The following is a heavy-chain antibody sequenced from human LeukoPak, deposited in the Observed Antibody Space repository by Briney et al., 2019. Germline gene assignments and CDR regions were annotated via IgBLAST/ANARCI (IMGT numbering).Heavy chain of an antibody. CDR2: IYYSGSN. D-gene: IGHD3-10*01. V-gene: IGHV4-59*01. CDR1: GGSISSYY. Sequence: SETLSLTCTVSGGSISSYYWSWIRQPPGKGLEWIGYIYYSGSNNYNPSLQRRVTISVDTSKNQFSLKLSSVTAADTAVYYCARGPLLLWFGELDSSYGMDVWGQGTTVTVSS. J-gene: IGHJ6*02. CDR3: ARGPLLLWFGELDSSYGMDV.